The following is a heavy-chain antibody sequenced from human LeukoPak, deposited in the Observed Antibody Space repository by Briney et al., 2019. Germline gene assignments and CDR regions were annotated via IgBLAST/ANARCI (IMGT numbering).Heavy chain of an antibody. J-gene: IGHJ4*02. V-gene: IGHV4-38-2*02. CDR2: LSHSGAT. Sequence: PSETLSLTCSVSGSSITSVSYWAWIRQTPEKGLEWIGSLSHSGATYYNPSLRSRLSTSVDTSNNRFSLTLRSVTAADTAVYYCAGVGSSNTHYDFGGPGTLVTVSS. CDR3: AGVGSSNTHYDF. D-gene: IGHD3-10*01. CDR1: GSSITSVSY.